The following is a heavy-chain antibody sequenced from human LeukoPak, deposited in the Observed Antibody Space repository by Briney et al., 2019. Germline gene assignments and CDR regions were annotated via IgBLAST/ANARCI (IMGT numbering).Heavy chain of an antibody. Sequence: ASVTVSCKASGYTFTGYYMHWVRQAPGQGLEWMGWINPNSGGTNYAQKFQGRVTMTRDTSISTAYMELSRLRSDDTAVYYCAGSGDGYNWGAFDIWGQGTMVTASS. CDR2: INPNSGGT. CDR3: AGSGDGYNWGAFDI. CDR1: GYTFTGYY. D-gene: IGHD5-24*01. V-gene: IGHV1-2*02. J-gene: IGHJ3*02.